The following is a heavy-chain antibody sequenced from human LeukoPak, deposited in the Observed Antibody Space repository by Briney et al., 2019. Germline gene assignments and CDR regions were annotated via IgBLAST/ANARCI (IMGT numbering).Heavy chain of an antibody. Sequence: ASVKVPCKASGYTFTGYYMHWVRQAPGQGLEWMGRINPNSGGTNYAQKFQGRVTMTRDTSISTAYMELSRLRSDDTAVYYCARVGYDSSGSFAYWGQGTLVTVSS. CDR1: GYTFTGYY. D-gene: IGHD3-22*01. V-gene: IGHV1-2*06. CDR3: ARVGYDSSGSFAY. J-gene: IGHJ4*02. CDR2: INPNSGGT.